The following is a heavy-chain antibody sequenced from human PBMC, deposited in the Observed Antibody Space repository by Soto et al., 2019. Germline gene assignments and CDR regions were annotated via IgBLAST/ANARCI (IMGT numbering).Heavy chain of an antibody. V-gene: IGHV3-64*01. CDR3: ARALGDYDFWSGYYGAFDI. D-gene: IGHD3-3*01. CDR2: ISSNGGST. J-gene: IGHJ3*02. Sequence: GGSLRLSCAASGFTFSSYAMHWVRQAPGKGLEYVSAISSNGGSTYYANYVKGRFTISRDNSKNTLYLQMGSLRAEDMAVYYFARALGDYDFWSGYYGAFDIWGQGTMVTVSS. CDR1: GFTFSSYA.